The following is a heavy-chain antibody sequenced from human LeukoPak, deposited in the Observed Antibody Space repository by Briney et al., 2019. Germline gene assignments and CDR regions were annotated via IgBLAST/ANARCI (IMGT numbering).Heavy chain of an antibody. CDR2: ISGSGGST. J-gene: IGHJ4*02. CDR1: KFTFSSYA. Sequence: GGSLRLSCAASKFTFSSYAMSWVRQAPGEGLEWVSVISGSGGSTYYAESVKGRFTISRDNSKNTLYLQMNSLRAEDTAVYYCAKAPYGSGSYIFDYWGQGTLVTVSS. V-gene: IGHV3-23*01. D-gene: IGHD3-10*01. CDR3: AKAPYGSGSYIFDY.